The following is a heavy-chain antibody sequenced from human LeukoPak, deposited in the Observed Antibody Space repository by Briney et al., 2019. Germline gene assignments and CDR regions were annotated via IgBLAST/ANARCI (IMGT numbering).Heavy chain of an antibody. D-gene: IGHD2-2*01. CDR1: GGSFSGYY. J-gene: IGHJ6*02. CDR2: INHSGST. Sequence: PSQTLSLTCAVYGGSFSGYYWSWIRQPPGKGLEWIGEINHSGSTNYNPSLKSRVTISVDTSKNQFSLKLSSVTAADPAVYHCARGRYCSSTSCHGPYYYGMDVWGQGTTVTVSS. V-gene: IGHV4-34*01. CDR3: ARGRYCSSTSCHGPYYYGMDV.